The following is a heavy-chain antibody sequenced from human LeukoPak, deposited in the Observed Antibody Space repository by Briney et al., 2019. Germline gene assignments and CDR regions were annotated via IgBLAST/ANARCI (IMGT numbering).Heavy chain of an antibody. Sequence: PGGSLRLSCAASGFTVSSNYMSWVRQAPGKGLEWVSVIYSDGRTYNADSVKGRFTISRDNPKNTLYLQMNNLRAEDTAVYYCAREQGYSYDYWGQGTLVTVSS. J-gene: IGHJ4*02. D-gene: IGHD5-18*01. CDR1: GFTVSSNY. V-gene: IGHV3-53*01. CDR3: AREQGYSYDY. CDR2: IYSDGRT.